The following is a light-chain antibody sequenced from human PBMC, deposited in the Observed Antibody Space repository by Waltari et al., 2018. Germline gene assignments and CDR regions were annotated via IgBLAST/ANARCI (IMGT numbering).Light chain of an antibody. CDR2: QDN. Sequence: SYELTQPPSVSVSPGQTATITCSGDKLVERYVCWSQQKPGQSPAVVIYQDNKRPAGIPERFFGSSSGNTATLTITGTQATDEADYYCQAWDSTAGVFGTGTKVIVL. CDR3: QAWDSTAGV. J-gene: IGLJ1*01. V-gene: IGLV3-1*01. CDR1: KLVERY.